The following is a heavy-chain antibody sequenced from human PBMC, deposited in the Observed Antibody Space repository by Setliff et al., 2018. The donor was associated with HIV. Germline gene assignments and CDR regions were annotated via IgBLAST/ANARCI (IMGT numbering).Heavy chain of an antibody. Sequence: GASVMVSCKASGYTFTDHYMHWVRQAPGQGLEWMGWINPSSGGTNYAQKFRGTVTMTRDTSINTAYMDLRSLRSDDMAVYYCARHPSGWYGDYFFDYWGQGTLVTVSS. CDR1: GYTFTDHY. J-gene: IGHJ4*02. CDR2: INPSSGGT. CDR3: ARHPSGWYGDYFFDY. D-gene: IGHD4-17*01. V-gene: IGHV1-2*02.